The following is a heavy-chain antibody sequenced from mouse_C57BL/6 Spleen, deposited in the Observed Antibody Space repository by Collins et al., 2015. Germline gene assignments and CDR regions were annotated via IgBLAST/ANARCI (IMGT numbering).Heavy chain of an antibody. CDR3: ARDDYDWFAY. CDR1: GYSITSGYD. V-gene: IGHV3-1*01. Sequence: DVQLQESGPGMVKPSQSLSLTCTVTGYSITSGYDWHWIRHFPGNKLEWMGYISYSGSTNYNPSLKSRISITHDTSKNHFFLKLNSVTTEDTATYYCARDDYDWFAYWGQGTLVTVSA. J-gene: IGHJ3*01. D-gene: IGHD2-4*01. CDR2: ISYSGST.